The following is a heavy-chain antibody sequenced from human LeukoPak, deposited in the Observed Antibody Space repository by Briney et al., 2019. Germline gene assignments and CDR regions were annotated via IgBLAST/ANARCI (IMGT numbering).Heavy chain of an antibody. CDR3: ARGRCSSRSCYLFDY. V-gene: IGHV1-2*02. D-gene: IGHD2-2*01. J-gene: IGHJ4*02. Sequence: ASVKVSCKAAGYTLTGYYMHWLRQAPGQGLEWMGWINPNSGATSYAQKFQGRVTMTRDTSISTAYMELSRLRSDDTAVYYCARGRCSSRSCYLFDYWGQGTLVTVSS. CDR1: GYTLTGYY. CDR2: INPNSGAT.